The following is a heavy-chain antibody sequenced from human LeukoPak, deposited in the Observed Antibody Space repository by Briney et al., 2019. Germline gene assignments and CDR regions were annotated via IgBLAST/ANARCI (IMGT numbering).Heavy chain of an antibody. CDR2: IKQDGSEK. Sequence: GGSLRLSCAASGFTFRSYAMSWVRQAPGKGLEWVANIKQDGSEKYYVDSVKGRFTISRDNAKNSLYLQMNSLRAEDTAVYYCARQYFDYWGQGTLVTVSS. J-gene: IGHJ4*02. V-gene: IGHV3-7*03. CDR1: GFTFRSYA. CDR3: ARQYFDY.